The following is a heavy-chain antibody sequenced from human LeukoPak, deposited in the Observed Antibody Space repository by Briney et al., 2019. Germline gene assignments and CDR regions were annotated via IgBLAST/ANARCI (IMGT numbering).Heavy chain of an antibody. CDR3: AKDSYYDSSGPFQH. Sequence: PGGSLRLSCAASGFTFDDYAMHWVRQAPGKGLEWVSGISWNSGSIGYADSVKGRFTISRDNAKNSLYLQMNSLRAEDTALYYCAKDSYYDSSGPFQHWGQGTLVTVSS. V-gene: IGHV3-9*01. CDR2: ISWNSGSI. D-gene: IGHD3-22*01. CDR1: GFTFDDYA. J-gene: IGHJ1*01.